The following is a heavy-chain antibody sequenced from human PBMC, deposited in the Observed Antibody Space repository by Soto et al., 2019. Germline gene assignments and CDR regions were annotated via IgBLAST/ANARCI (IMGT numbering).Heavy chain of an antibody. J-gene: IGHJ4*02. D-gene: IGHD6-19*01. CDR2: IYHSGST. CDR3: ARGPREYSSGLDY. CDR1: GDSISSSNW. V-gene: IGHV4-4*02. Sequence: KPSETLSLTCAVSGDSISSSNWWSWVRQPPGKGLEWIGEIYHSGSTNYNPSLKSRVTISVDKSKNQFSLKLSSVTAADTAVYYCARGPREYSSGLDYWGQGTRVTVSS.